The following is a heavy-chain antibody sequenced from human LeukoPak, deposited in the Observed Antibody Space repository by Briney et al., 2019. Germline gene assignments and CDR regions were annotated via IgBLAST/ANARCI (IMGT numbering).Heavy chain of an antibody. CDR1: GFTFSTYA. CDR2: ITYDGGTT. V-gene: IGHV3-64*01. D-gene: IGHD6-19*01. Sequence: GGSLRLSCAASGFTFSTYAMHWVRQAPGKGLEHVSSITYDGGTTYYANSVKGRFTISRDNSKNTLYLQMGSLRDEDMAVYYCARDQAGYSSDWGQGTLVTVSS. CDR3: ARDQAGYSSD. J-gene: IGHJ1*01.